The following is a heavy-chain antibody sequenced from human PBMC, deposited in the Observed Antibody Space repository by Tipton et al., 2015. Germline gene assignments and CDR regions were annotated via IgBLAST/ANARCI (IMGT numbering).Heavy chain of an antibody. CDR1: GFTFSDYH. CDR3: ASRNNCGGDCHYYFDY. J-gene: IGHJ4*02. D-gene: IGHD2-21*02. CDR2: ISISESIM. V-gene: IGHV3-11*01. Sequence: GSLRLSCAASGFTFSDYHMYWIRQAPGKGLEWVSYISISESIMYYADSVRGRFTISRDNAKNSLYLQMNSLTAEDTAVYYCASRNNCGGDCHYYFDYWGQGALVTVSS.